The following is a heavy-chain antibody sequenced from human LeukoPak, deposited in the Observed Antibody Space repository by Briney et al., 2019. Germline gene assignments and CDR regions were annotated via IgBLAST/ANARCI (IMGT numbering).Heavy chain of an antibody. CDR3: VRDPRDGYGHFDY. J-gene: IGHJ4*02. V-gene: IGHV3-66*02. Sequence: GGSLRLSCVVSGFTFSGNHMNWVRQAPGKGLEWVSVIYSDGDTYYADSVKGRFTISGDNSKNTLYLQMNSLKPEDTAVYYCVRDPRDGYGHFDYWGQGTLVTVSS. CDR1: GFTFSGNH. D-gene: IGHD5-24*01. CDR2: IYSDGDT.